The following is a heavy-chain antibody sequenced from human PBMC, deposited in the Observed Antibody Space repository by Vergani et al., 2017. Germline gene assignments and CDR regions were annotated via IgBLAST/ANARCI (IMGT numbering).Heavy chain of an antibody. D-gene: IGHD1-26*01. Sequence: QVQLVQSGAEVKKPGASVKVSCKASGYTFTSYYMHWVRQAPGQGLEWMGIINPSGGSTSYAQKFQGRVTMTRDTSTSTVYMELSSLRSEVTAVYYCAREGVGATCDYWGQGTLVTVSS. J-gene: IGHJ4*02. CDR3: AREGVGATCDY. CDR1: GYTFTSYY. CDR2: INPSGGST. V-gene: IGHV1-46*01.